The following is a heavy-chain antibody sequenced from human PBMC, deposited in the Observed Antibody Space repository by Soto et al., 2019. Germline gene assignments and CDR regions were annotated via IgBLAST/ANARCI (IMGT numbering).Heavy chain of an antibody. CDR2: IYHSGST. Sequence: QVQLQESGPGLVKPSGTLSLTCAVSGGSISSSNWWSWVRQPPGKGLEWIGEIYHSGSTNYNPSHKSRVTISVDKSKNQFSLKLSSVTAADTAVYYCARDRIVVVPAAMKPYYYYGMDVWGQGTTVTVSS. CDR1: GGSISSSNW. J-gene: IGHJ6*02. CDR3: ARDRIVVVPAAMKPYYYYGMDV. V-gene: IGHV4-4*02. D-gene: IGHD2-2*01.